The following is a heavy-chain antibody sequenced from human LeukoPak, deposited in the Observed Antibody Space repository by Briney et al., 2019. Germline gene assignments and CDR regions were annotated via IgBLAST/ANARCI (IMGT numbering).Heavy chain of an antibody. J-gene: IGHJ4*02. Sequence: SETLSLTCTVSGGSISSSSYYWGWIRPPPGKGLEWIGSIYYSGSTYYNPSLKSRVTISVDTSKNQFSLKLSSVTAADTAVYYCARVFGGGYCTNGVCSWGQGTLVTVSS. CDR2: IYYSGST. CDR1: GGSISSSSYY. D-gene: IGHD2-8*01. CDR3: ARVFGGGYCTNGVCS. V-gene: IGHV4-39*07.